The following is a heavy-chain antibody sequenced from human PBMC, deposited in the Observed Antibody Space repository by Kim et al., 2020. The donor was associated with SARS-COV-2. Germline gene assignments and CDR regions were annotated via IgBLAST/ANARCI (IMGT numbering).Heavy chain of an antibody. J-gene: IGHJ5*02. D-gene: IGHD3-3*01. Sequence: GESLKISCKGSGYSFTSYWIGWVRQMPGKGLEWMGIIYPGDSDTRYSPSFQGQVTISADKSISTAYLQWSSLKASDTAMYYCARHSEDFWSTGVPGWFDPWGQGTLVTVSS. CDR1: GYSFTSYW. CDR3: ARHSEDFWSTGVPGWFDP. CDR2: IYPGDSDT. V-gene: IGHV5-51*01.